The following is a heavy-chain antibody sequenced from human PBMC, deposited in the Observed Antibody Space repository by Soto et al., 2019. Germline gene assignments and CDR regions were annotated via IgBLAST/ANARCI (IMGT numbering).Heavy chain of an antibody. CDR2: IYYSGST. CDR1: GGSISSGGYY. CDR3: ARGGRLYCSCHCGIDV. V-gene: IGHV4-31*03. Sequence: LSLTCTVSGGSISSGGYYWSWIRQHPGKGLEWIGYIYYSGSTYYNPSLKSRVTISVDTSKNQFSLKLSSVTAADTAVYYCARGGRLYCSCHCGIDVLGQGTTVTVS. D-gene: IGHD2-15*01. J-gene: IGHJ6*02.